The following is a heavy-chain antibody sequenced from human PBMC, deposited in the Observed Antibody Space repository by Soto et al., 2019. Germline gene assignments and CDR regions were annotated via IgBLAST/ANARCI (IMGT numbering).Heavy chain of an antibody. J-gene: IGHJ6*02. V-gene: IGHV3-33*01. CDR1: VFTFSSYG. D-gene: IGHD3-3*01. CDR3: AREASRFLRFLEWLQDYYYSYGMDV. CDR2: IWYDGSNK. Sequence: PGGSLRLSCAASVFTFSSYGMHLVRQAPGKGLECVSVIWYDGSNKYYADSVKGRFTISREKSKNTLYLQMNSLRAEDTAVYYCAREASRFLRFLEWLQDYYYSYGMDVWGQGPTVTVYS.